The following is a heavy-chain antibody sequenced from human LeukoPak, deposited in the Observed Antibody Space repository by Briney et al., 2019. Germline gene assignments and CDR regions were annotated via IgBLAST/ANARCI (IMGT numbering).Heavy chain of an antibody. J-gene: IGHJ5*02. CDR1: GGSISSGGYY. D-gene: IGHD3-22*01. CDR2: IYYSGST. CDR3: ARSSYYYDSSGYYKGPFDP. Sequence: SETLSLTCTVSGGSISSGGYYWSWIRQHPGTGLEWIGYIYYSGSTYYNPSLKSRVTISVDTSKNQFSLKLSSVTAADTAVYYCARSSYYYDSSGYYKGPFDPWGQGTLVTVSS. V-gene: IGHV4-31*03.